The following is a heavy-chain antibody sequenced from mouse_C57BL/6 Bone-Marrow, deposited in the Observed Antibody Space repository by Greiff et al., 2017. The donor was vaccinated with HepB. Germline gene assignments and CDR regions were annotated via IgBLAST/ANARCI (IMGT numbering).Heavy chain of an antibody. J-gene: IGHJ1*03. CDR2: ISSGGSYT. CDR1: GSTFSSYG. Sequence: EVHLVESGGDLVKPGGSLKLSCAASGSTFSSYGMSWVRQTPDKRLEWVATISSGGSYTYYPDSVKGRFTISRDNAKNTLYLQMSSLKSEDTAMYYCARRKGLWYFDVWGTGTTVTVSS. V-gene: IGHV5-6*01. CDR3: ARRKGLWYFDV. D-gene: IGHD3-1*01.